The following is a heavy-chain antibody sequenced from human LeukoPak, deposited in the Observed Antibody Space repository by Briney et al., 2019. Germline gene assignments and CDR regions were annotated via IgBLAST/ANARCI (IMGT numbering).Heavy chain of an antibody. D-gene: IGHD3-10*01. Sequence: PGGSLRLSCAASGFTFSSYWMSWVRQAPGKGLEWVANIKQDGSEKCYVDSVKGRFTISRDNAKNSLYLQMNSLRAEDTAVYYCARDLTIRVRGVIIYFDYWGQGTLVTVSS. CDR2: IKQDGSEK. CDR1: GFTFSSYW. CDR3: ARDLTIRVRGVIIYFDY. V-gene: IGHV3-7*03. J-gene: IGHJ4*02.